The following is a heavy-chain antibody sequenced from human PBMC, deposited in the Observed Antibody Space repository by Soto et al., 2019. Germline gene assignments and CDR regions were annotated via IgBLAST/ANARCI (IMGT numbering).Heavy chain of an antibody. D-gene: IGHD3-9*01. V-gene: IGHV4-39*01. CDR3: ARHAILRYRAFWFDP. CDR2: IYYSGST. J-gene: IGHJ5*02. CDR1: GGSISSSSYY. Sequence: PSETLSLTCTVSGGSISSSSYYWGWIRQPPGKGLEWIGSIYYSGSTYYNPSLKSRVTISVDTSKNQFSLKLSSVTAADTAVYYCARHAILRYRAFWFDPWGQGTLVTVSS.